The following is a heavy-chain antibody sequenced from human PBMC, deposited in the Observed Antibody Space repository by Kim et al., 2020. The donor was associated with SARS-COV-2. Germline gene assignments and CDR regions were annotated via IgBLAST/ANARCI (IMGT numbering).Heavy chain of an antibody. D-gene: IGHD3-10*01. Sequence: GGSLRLSCAVSRFTFNNYWINWVRQAPGKGLVWVSRISSDGSITNYADSVKGRFTMSRDNAENTLYLQMNSLRAEDTAVYYCARGFFSDGFDVWGQGTPVTVSS. CDR1: RFTFNNYW. J-gene: IGHJ6*02. CDR2: ISSDGSIT. CDR3: ARGFFSDGFDV. V-gene: IGHV3-74*01.